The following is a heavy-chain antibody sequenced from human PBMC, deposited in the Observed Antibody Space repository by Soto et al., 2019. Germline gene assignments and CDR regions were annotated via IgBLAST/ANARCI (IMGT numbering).Heavy chain of an antibody. Sequence: PGGSLRLACAASGFTFSDYYMSWIRQAPGKGLEWVSYISSSSSYTNYADSVKGRFTISRDNAKNSLYLQMNSLRAEDTAVYYCARDHHRYSGYDYVDYWGQGT. CDR3: ARDHHRYSGYDYVDY. CDR1: GFTFSDYY. D-gene: IGHD5-12*01. CDR2: ISSSSSYT. V-gene: IGHV3-11*05. J-gene: IGHJ4*02.